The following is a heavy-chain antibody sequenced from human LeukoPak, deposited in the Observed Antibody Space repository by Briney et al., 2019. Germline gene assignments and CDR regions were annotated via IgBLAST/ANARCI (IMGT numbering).Heavy chain of an antibody. CDR2: IKPGGSGK. V-gene: IGHV3-7*01. D-gene: IGHD6-19*01. J-gene: IGHJ4*02. CDR1: GFGFSSYW. CDR3: SSQPAVLDLDC. Sequence: VQPGGSLRLSCAASGFGFSSYWMTWVRQAPGKGLEWVANIKPGGSGKNYVDSVKGRFTISRDNAKNSLYLQMRGLRVEDTAVYYCSSQPAVLDLDCWGQGTLVTVSS.